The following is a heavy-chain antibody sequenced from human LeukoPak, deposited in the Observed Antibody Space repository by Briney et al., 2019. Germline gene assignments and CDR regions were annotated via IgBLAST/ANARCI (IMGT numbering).Heavy chain of an antibody. D-gene: IGHD4-17*01. J-gene: IGHJ4*02. CDR2: ISGSTSNI. CDR3: ARDLYGDYSFDY. Sequence: GGSLRLSCAASGFTFTTYSMNWVRQAPGKGLEWVSYISGSTSNIKYADSVMGRFTISKDNAKNSLYLQMNSLRDEDTAVYYCARDLYGDYSFDYWGQGTLVTVSS. V-gene: IGHV3-48*02. CDR1: GFTFTTYS.